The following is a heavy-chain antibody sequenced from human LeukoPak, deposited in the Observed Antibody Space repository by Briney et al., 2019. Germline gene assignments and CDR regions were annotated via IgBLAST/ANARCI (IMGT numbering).Heavy chain of an antibody. V-gene: IGHV4-34*01. CDR2: INHSGST. D-gene: IGHD6-13*01. CDR1: GGSISGYY. J-gene: IGHJ5*02. CDR3: ARGYSSSWYSCWFDP. Sequence: SETLSLTCAVYGGSISGYYWSWIRQPPGKGLEWIGEINHSGSTNYNPSLKSRVTISVDASKNQFSLKLSSVTAADTAVYYCARGYSSSWYSCWFDPWGQGTLVTVSS.